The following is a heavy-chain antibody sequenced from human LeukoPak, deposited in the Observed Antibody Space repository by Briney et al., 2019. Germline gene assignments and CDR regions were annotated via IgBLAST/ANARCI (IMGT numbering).Heavy chain of an antibody. CDR2: IYPGDSDT. CDR3: ARRGFWSGYYDNWFDP. D-gene: IGHD3-3*01. CDR1: GYSFTSYW. J-gene: IGHJ5*02. V-gene: IGHV5-51*01. Sequence: GESLKISCKGSGYSFTSYWIGWVRQMPGKGLEWMGIIYPGDSDTRYSPSFQGQVTILADKSISTAYLQWSSLKASDTAMYYCARRGFWSGYYDNWFDPWGQGTLVTVSS.